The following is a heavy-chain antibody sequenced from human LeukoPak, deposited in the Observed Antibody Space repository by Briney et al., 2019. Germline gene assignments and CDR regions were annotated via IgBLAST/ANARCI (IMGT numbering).Heavy chain of an antibody. J-gene: IGHJ4*02. Sequence: QPGRSLRLSCAASGFTFSSYAMHWVRQAPGKGLEWVAVISYDGSNKYYADSVKGRFTIPRDNSKNTLYLQMNSLRAEGTGVYYCARDNVYSYGFYFDYWGQGTLVTVSS. CDR1: GFTFSSYA. CDR2: ISYDGSNK. D-gene: IGHD5-18*01. CDR3: ARDNVYSYGFYFDY. V-gene: IGHV3-30-3*01.